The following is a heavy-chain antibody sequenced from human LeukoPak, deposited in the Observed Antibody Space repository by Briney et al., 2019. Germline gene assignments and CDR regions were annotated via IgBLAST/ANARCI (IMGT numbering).Heavy chain of an antibody. J-gene: IGHJ4*02. Sequence: GASVKVSCKASGYTFTAYGISWVRQAPGQRLEWMGWISVYNGNTNYTPKLQGRVTMTTDTSTSTAYMELRSLRSDDTAVYYCARDRLTYYSGSGSDFWGQGTLVTVSS. CDR2: ISVYNGNT. CDR3: ARDRLTYYSGSGSDF. D-gene: IGHD3-10*01. V-gene: IGHV1-18*01. CDR1: GYTFTAYG.